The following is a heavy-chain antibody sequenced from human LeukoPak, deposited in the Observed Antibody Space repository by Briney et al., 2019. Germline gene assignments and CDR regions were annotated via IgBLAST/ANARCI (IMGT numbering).Heavy chain of an antibody. CDR1: GGSISSSSYY. J-gene: IGHJ3*02. Sequence: SETLSLTCTVSGGSISSSSYYWGWIRQPPGKGPEWIGSIYYSGTTYYNPSLKSRVTISVDTSKNQFSLRLTSVTAADTAVYYCARLPRGYSNTWGEAFDIWGQGKMVTVSS. CDR2: IYYSGTT. CDR3: ARLPRGYSNTWGEAFDI. V-gene: IGHV4-39*07. D-gene: IGHD6-13*01.